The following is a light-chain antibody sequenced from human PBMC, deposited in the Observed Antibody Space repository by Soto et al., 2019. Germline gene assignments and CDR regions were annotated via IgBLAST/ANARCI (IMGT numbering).Light chain of an antibody. J-gene: IGKJ4*01. Sequence: LTQYQGTLSLSPGERATLSCRGSQSVTSSYLDWYQKKTGQAPRLLIYGASNRATGIPERLSGSGYGTDLTITISSMETEDFEVYYCQQYGSSTVTFGDGTKVDIK. CDR1: QSVTSSY. CDR2: GAS. CDR3: QQYGSSTVT. V-gene: IGKV3-20*01.